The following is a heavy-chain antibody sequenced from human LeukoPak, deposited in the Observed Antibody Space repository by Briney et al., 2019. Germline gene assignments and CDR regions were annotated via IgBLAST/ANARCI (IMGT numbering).Heavy chain of an antibody. CDR2: INSDGSST. Sequence: PGGSLRLSCAASGFTFSSYWMHWVRQAPGKGLVWVSRINSDGSSTSYADSVKGRFTISRDNAKNTLYLQMNSLRAEDTAVYYCARGTSYYDGLLDIWGQGTMVTVSS. CDR3: ARGTSYYDGLLDI. D-gene: IGHD3-22*01. V-gene: IGHV3-74*01. CDR1: GFTFSSYW. J-gene: IGHJ3*02.